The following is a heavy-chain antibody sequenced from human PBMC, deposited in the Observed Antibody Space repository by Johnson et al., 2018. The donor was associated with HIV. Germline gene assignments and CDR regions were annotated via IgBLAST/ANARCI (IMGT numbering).Heavy chain of an antibody. CDR1: GFTFSSYA. CDR2: ISGSGDST. V-gene: IGHV3-23*04. CDR3: ARSPEGDAFDI. Sequence: VQLVESGGGLVQPGGSLRLSCAASGFTFSSYAMSWVRQAPGKGLEWVAVISGSGDSTGHADSVKGRFTISRDNSKNTLFLQMNSLRAEDTAVYYCARSPEGDAFDIWGQGTMVIVSS. D-gene: IGHD1-26*01. J-gene: IGHJ3*02.